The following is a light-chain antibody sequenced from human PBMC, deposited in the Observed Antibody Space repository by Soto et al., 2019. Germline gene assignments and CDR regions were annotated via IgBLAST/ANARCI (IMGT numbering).Light chain of an antibody. J-gene: IGKJ2*01. V-gene: IGKV3-15*01. CDR1: QSVSSN. CDR2: GAS. Sequence: EIVMTQSPATLSVSPGERATLFSRASQSVSSNLAWYQQKPGQAPRLLIYGASTRATGIPARFSGSGSGTEFTLTISSLQSEDFAVYYCQQYNNWPPYTFGQGTKLEIK. CDR3: QQYNNWPPYT.